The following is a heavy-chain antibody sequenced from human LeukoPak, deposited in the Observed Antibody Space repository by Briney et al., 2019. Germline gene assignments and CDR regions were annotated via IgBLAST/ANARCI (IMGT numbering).Heavy chain of an antibody. D-gene: IGHD1-26*01. J-gene: IGHJ4*02. CDR3: AKDSGGRYSAPLFGY. CDR2: ISWNSGSI. CDR1: GFTFDDYA. V-gene: IGHV3-9*01. Sequence: GRSLRLSCAASGFTFDDYAMHWVRQAPGQGLEWVSGISWNSGSIGYADSVKGRFTISRDNAKNSLYLQMNSLRAEDTALYYCAKDSGGRYSAPLFGYWGQGTLVTVSS.